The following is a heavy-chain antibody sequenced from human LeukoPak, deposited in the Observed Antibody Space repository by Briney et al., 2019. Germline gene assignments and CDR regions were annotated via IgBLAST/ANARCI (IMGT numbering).Heavy chain of an antibody. CDR2: ISAYNGNT. Sequence: ASVKVSCKASGYTFTSYGISWVRQAPGQGLEWMGWISAYNGNTNYAQKLQGRVTMTTDTSTSTAYMELRSLRSDDAAMYECAREPPTIFRVADAFDIWGQGTMVTVSS. D-gene: IGHD3-3*01. J-gene: IGHJ3*02. CDR1: GYTFTSYG. V-gene: IGHV1-18*01. CDR3: AREPPTIFRVADAFDI.